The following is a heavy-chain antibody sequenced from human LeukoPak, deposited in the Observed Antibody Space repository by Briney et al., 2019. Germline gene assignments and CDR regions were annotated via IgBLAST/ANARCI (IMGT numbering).Heavy chain of an antibody. V-gene: IGHV3-23*01. CDR3: GRYYYDSSGSKGGLDY. CDR2: ISGSGGST. CDR1: GFTFSSYA. J-gene: IGHJ4*02. Sequence: SGGSLRLSCAASGFTFSSYAMSWVRQAPGKGLEWVSAISGSGGSTYYADSVKGRFTLSRDNSKNTLYLQMNSLRAEDTAVYYCGRYYYDSSGSKGGLDYWGQGTLVTVSS. D-gene: IGHD3-22*01.